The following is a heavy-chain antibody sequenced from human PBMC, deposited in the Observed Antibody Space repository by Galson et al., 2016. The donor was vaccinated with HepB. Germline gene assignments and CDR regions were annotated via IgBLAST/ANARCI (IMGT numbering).Heavy chain of an antibody. Sequence: SETLSLTCAVSGYSISGGYYWGWIRQPPGKGLEWIGSIYHSGSTYYNPSLKSRVTISVATPKNQFSLKLSSVTAAATAVYYCARGIAAAGTGLDYWGQGTLVTVSS. CDR1: GYSISGGYY. D-gene: IGHD6-13*01. V-gene: IGHV4-38-2*01. CDR2: IYHSGST. J-gene: IGHJ4*02. CDR3: ARGIAAAGTGLDY.